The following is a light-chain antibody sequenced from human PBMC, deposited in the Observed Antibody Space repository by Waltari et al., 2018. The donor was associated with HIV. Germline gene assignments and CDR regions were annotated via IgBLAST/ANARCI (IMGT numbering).Light chain of an antibody. CDR1: QDLSNY. Sequence: DIQMTQSPSSLSASVGDRVPITCQASQDLSNYLNWYQQKPGKAPKLMIYDASNLETGVPSRFSGSGSGTDFTFTISSLQPEDIATYYCQQYDNLPRTFGQGTKLEIK. J-gene: IGKJ2*01. CDR3: QQYDNLPRT. V-gene: IGKV1-33*01. CDR2: DAS.